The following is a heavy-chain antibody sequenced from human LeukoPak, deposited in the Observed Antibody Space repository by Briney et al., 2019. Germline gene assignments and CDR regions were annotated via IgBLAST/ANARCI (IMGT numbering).Heavy chain of an antibody. V-gene: IGHV4-59*01. CDR2: IYYSGST. Sequence: SETLSLTCTVSGGSISSYYWSWIRQPPGKGLEWIGYIYYSGSTNYNPSLKSRVTISVDTSKNQFSLKLSSVTAADTAVYYCSRLGVVVPAAMNPYYMDVWGKGTTVTVSS. CDR1: GGSISSYY. D-gene: IGHD2-2*01. CDR3: SRLGVVVPAAMNPYYMDV. J-gene: IGHJ6*03.